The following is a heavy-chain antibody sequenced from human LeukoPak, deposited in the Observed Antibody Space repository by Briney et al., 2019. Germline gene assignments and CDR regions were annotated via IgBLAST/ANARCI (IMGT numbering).Heavy chain of an antibody. CDR3: AGHHPRNTVDF. D-gene: IGHD2/OR15-2a*01. Sequence: PSETLSLTCTVSGGSIRSYYWSWIRQPPGKGLEWIAYISDIGSINYNPSLKSRVTISLETSKNQFSLKLSSVTAADTAVYYCAGHHPRNTVDFWGQGTLVTVSS. J-gene: IGHJ4*02. CDR2: ISDIGSI. V-gene: IGHV4-59*08. CDR1: GGSIRSYY.